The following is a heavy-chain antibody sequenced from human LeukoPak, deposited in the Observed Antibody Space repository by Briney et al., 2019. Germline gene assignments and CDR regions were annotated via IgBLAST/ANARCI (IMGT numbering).Heavy chain of an antibody. CDR3: ARDSSLIYSGYVNY. J-gene: IGHJ4*02. CDR2: INPNSGGT. CDR1: GSTFTGYY. D-gene: IGHD5-12*01. Sequence: PGESLKISCPGSGSTFTGYYMHWVRQAPGQGLEWMGWINPNSGGTNYAQKFQGRVTMTRDTSISTAYMELSRLRSDDTAVYYCARDSSLIYSGYVNYWGQGTLVTVSS. V-gene: IGHV1-2*02.